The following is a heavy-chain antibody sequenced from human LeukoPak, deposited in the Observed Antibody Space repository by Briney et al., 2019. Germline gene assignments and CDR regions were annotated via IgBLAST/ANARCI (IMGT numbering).Heavy chain of an antibody. CDR2: IYYSGST. V-gene: IGHV4-39*01. Sequence: PSETLSLTCTVSGGSISSSSYYWGWIRQPPAKGLEWIGSIYYSGSTYYNPSLKSRVTISVNTSKNQFSLKLSSVTAADTAVYYCASLITYYYDSSGQKDYWGQGTLVTVSS. CDR3: ASLITYYYDSSGQKDY. J-gene: IGHJ4*02. D-gene: IGHD3-22*01. CDR1: GGSISSSSYY.